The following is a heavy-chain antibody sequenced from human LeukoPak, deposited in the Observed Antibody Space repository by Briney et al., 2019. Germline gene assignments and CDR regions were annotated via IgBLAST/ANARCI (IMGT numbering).Heavy chain of an antibody. J-gene: IGHJ4*02. D-gene: IGHD3-22*01. Sequence: SESLSPTCTVSCGSISSYYWSWIRPPPGKGLEWIGYIYYSGSTNYNPSLKSRATISVDTSENQFSLKLNSVTAADTAVYYCARYYYDSSGYYYGYFDYWGQGTLVNVSS. CDR2: IYYSGST. CDR3: ARYYYDSSGYYYGYFDY. CDR1: CGSISSYY. V-gene: IGHV4-59*01.